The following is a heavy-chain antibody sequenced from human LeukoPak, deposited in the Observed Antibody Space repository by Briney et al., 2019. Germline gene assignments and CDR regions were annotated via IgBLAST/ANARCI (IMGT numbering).Heavy chain of an antibody. D-gene: IGHD6-19*01. CDR2: ISSSGSTI. J-gene: IGHJ6*03. Sequence: PGGSLRLSCAASGFSFSDYYMSWLRQAPGKGLEWVSYISSSGSTIYYADSVKGRFTISRHNAKNSLYLQMNSLRAEDTAVYYCARAVAGTDYYYMDVWGKGTTVTVSS. CDR1: GFSFSDYY. CDR3: ARAVAGTDYYYMDV. V-gene: IGHV3-11*04.